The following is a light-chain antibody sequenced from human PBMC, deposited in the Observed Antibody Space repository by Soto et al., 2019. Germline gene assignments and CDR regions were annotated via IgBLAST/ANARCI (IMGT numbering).Light chain of an antibody. CDR1: QSVSINQ. CDR2: GAA. Sequence: EIVLTQSPGTLSLSPGESATLSCRASQSVSINQLAWYQQRPGQAPRLLIYGAATRATGIPDRFSGSGSGTDFTLTISRLETEDFVVYYCQQYGSSPSYTFGQETKLEIK. J-gene: IGKJ2*01. CDR3: QQYGSSPSYT. V-gene: IGKV3-20*01.